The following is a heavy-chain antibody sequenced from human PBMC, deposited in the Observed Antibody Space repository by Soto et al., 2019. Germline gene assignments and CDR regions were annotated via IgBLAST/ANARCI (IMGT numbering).Heavy chain of an antibody. CDR1: GSSISGGGYY. Sequence: PSETLSLTCTVSGSSISGGGYYWSWIRQHPGKGLEWIGYIYYSGSTYYNPSLKSRVTISVDTSKNQFSLKLSSVTAADTAVYYCARDPIPIAARPGWDYYYGMDVWGQGTTVTVSS. J-gene: IGHJ6*02. CDR3: ARDPIPIAARPGWDYYYGMDV. V-gene: IGHV4-31*03. CDR2: IYYSGST. D-gene: IGHD6-6*01.